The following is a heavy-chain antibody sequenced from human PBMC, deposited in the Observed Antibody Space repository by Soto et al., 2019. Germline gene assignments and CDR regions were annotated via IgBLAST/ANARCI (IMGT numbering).Heavy chain of an antibody. J-gene: IGHJ4*02. D-gene: IGHD3-22*01. V-gene: IGHV4-31*03. CDR3: ARTRKDYYDSSGYIDY. CDR2: IYYSGST. Sequence: QVQLQESGPGLVKPSQTLSLTCTVSGGSISSGGYYWSWIRQHPGKGLEWIGYIYYSGSTYYNPSLKSRVTISVDTSKNHFSLKLSSVTAADTAVYYCARTRKDYYDSSGYIDYWGQGTLVTVSS. CDR1: GGSISSGGYY.